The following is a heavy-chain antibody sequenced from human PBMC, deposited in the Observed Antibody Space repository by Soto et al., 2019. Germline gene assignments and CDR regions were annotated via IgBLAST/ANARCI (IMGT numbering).Heavy chain of an antibody. D-gene: IGHD6-6*01. CDR2: ISFDATNT. J-gene: IGHJ4*02. Sequence: PGGSLRLSCTASGFTFSLYAMQWVRLAPGKGLKWVAVISFDATNTYYADSVKGRVTISRDDPNRTLFLQMNSLTTEDTAVYYCVVAARPFDYWGQGTLVTVSS. V-gene: IGHV3-30-3*01. CDR3: VVAARPFDY. CDR1: GFTFSLYA.